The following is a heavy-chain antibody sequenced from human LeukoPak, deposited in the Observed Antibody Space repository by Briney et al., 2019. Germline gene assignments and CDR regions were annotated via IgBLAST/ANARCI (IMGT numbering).Heavy chain of an antibody. CDR2: ISSSSTTI. CDR1: GLSITSYS. J-gene: IGHJ4*02. Sequence: GGSLRLSCAASGLSITSYSMNWVRQAPGKGLEWVSHISSSSTTIEYADSVKGRFTISRDNAKNSLYLQMNSLRDEDTAVYYCARLTVVTATRSLDSWGQGTLVTASS. CDR3: ARLTVVTATRSLDS. D-gene: IGHD2-21*02. V-gene: IGHV3-48*02.